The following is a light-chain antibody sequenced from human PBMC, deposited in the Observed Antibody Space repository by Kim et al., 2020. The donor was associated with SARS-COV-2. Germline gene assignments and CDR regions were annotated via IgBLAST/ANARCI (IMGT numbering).Light chain of an antibody. Sequence: AALALSPRERATLSCRASQCVSSYLAWYQQKPGQAPRLLIYDASNRATGIPARFSGSGSGTDFTLTISSLEPEDFAVYYCQQRRTFGPGTKVDIK. CDR1: QCVSSY. V-gene: IGKV3-11*01. CDR2: DAS. CDR3: QQRRT. J-gene: IGKJ3*01.